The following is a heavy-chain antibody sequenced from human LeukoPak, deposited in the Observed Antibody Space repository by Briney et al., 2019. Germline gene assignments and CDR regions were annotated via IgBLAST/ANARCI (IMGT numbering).Heavy chain of an antibody. D-gene: IGHD5-18*01. J-gene: IGHJ4*02. CDR3: ARGGAGIQLWRLDY. CDR1: GYTFTGYY. V-gene: IGHV1-69*05. CDR2: IIPIFGTA. Sequence: EASVKVSCKASGYTFTGYYMHWVRQAPGQGLEWMGGIIPIFGTANYAQKFQGRVTITTDESTSTAYMELSSLRSEDTAVYYCARGGAGIQLWRLDYWGQGTLVTVSS.